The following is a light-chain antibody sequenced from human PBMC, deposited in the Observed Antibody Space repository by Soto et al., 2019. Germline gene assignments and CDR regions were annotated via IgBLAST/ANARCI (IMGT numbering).Light chain of an antibody. CDR3: QQSYRTVEGAFT. J-gene: IGKJ3*01. V-gene: IGKV1-39*01. CDR2: AAS. CDR1: QSISSY. Sequence: DIQMTQPPSSLSASVGDRVTITCRASQSISSYLNWYQQKPGKAPKLLIYAASSLQSGVPSRFSGGGSGTDFTFTISSLQPEDFATYYCQQSYRTVEGAFTFGPGTKVYIK.